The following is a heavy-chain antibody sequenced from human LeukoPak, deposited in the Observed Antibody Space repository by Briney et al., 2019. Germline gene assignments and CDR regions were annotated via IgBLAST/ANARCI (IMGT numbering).Heavy chain of an antibody. J-gene: IGHJ3*02. CDR1: GGSIRSYY. Sequence: SETLSLTCTVSGGSIRSYYWSWIRQPPGKGLEWIGYIYYSGSTNYNPSLKSRVTISVDTSKNQFSLKLSSVTAADTAVYYCARHNWNYIAFDIWGQGTMVTVSS. V-gene: IGHV4-59*01. CDR2: IYYSGST. CDR3: ARHNWNYIAFDI. D-gene: IGHD1-7*01.